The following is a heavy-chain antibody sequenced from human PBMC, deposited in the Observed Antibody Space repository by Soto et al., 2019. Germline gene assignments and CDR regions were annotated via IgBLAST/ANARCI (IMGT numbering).Heavy chain of an antibody. J-gene: IGHJ5*02. CDR3: ARGSRPFECFDP. Sequence: QVQLQGSGPGLVKPSQTLSLNCTVSGGSITSGGHFWSWIRQVPGMGLEWIGYIYYSGTTYYNPSLRSRVNISVDTSKNQFSLELSSVTAADTAVYYCARGSRPFECFDPWGQGTLVTVSS. CDR1: GGSITSGGHF. CDR2: IYYSGTT. D-gene: IGHD3-9*01. V-gene: IGHV4-31*03.